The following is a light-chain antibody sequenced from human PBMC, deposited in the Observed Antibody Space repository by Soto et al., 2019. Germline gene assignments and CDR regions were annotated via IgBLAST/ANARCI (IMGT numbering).Light chain of an antibody. V-gene: IGKV1-5*03. CDR2: KAS. CDR1: QSIGTW. Sequence: DLQMSQSPSTLSASLGDSVTVXXRASQSIGTWLAWYQQKPGTAPKLXIYKASTLKSGVPSMFSGSGAGTEFTLTISSLQPDDFATYYCQHYKSYSEAFGQGTKVDIK. J-gene: IGKJ1*01. CDR3: QHYKSYSEA.